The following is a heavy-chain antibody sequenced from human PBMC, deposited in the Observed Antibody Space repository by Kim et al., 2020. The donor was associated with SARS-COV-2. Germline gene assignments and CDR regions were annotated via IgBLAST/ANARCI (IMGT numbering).Heavy chain of an antibody. CDR2: IIPIRGTL. V-gene: IGHV1-69*13. J-gene: IGHJ5*02. Sequence: SVKVSCKASGGTFSTYAISWVRQAPGVGLEWMGGIIPIRGTLNYAQRFQGRITMTADESTSTMYMELSRLTSADTAVYYCARDVLCSGPNCFWFDTWGQGSLVVVSS. D-gene: IGHD2-15*01. CDR1: GGTFSTYA. CDR3: ARDVLCSGPNCFWFDT.